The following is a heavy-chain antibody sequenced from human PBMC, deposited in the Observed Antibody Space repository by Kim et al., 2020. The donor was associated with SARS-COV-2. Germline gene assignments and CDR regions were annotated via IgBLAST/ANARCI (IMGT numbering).Heavy chain of an antibody. V-gene: IGHV3-21*04. D-gene: IGHD3-22*01. Sequence: DSVKGRFTISRDTAKNTLYLQMNSLRAEDTAVYYCAGSGGSTDSSGYSDYWGQGTLVTVSS. J-gene: IGHJ4*02. CDR3: AGSGGSTDSSGYSDY.